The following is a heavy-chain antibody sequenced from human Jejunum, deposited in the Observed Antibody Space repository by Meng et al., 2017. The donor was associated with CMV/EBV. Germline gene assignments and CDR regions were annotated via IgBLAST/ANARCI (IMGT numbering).Heavy chain of an antibody. J-gene: IGHJ4*02. CDR3: AREGHWEQRAPHFDY. Sequence: FSFSPYTIHLVRQPPGKGLEWVAVVSYDGGNTYYADSVKGRFTISRDNSKNTLYVPMNSLRPDDTAVYYCAREGHWEQRAPHFDYWCQGPLVTVSS. CDR1: FSFSPYT. V-gene: IGHV3-30-3*01. CDR2: VSYDGGNT. D-gene: IGHD1-26*01.